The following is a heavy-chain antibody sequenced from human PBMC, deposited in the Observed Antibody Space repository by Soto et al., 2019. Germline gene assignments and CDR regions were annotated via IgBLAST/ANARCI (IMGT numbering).Heavy chain of an antibody. D-gene: IGHD3-10*01. J-gene: IGHJ5*02. V-gene: IGHV4-59*01. Sequence: SETLSLTCTVSGGSITNYLWSWIRQSPGKGLEWIGYIYYSGTTNYNPSLMSRVTISVDTSKNHFSLKLTSVTAADTAVYYCARGDGSGSIPNWIDPSCRAIVVTVSS. CDR1: GGSITNYL. CDR3: ARGDGSGSIPNWIDP. CDR2: IYYSGTT.